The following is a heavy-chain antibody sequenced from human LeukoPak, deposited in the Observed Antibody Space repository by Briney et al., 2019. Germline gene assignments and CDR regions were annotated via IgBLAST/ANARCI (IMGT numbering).Heavy chain of an antibody. D-gene: IGHD3-22*01. J-gene: IGHJ6*02. Sequence: GGSLRLSCAASGFTFSSYGMHWVRQAPGKGLEWVAVIWYDGSNKYYADSVKGRFTISRDNSKNTLYLQMNSLRAEDTAVYYCARTHRGAITMIEGGYYYGMDVWGQGTTVTVSS. CDR1: GFTFSSYG. CDR2: IWYDGSNK. V-gene: IGHV3-33*01. CDR3: ARTHRGAITMIEGGYYYGMDV.